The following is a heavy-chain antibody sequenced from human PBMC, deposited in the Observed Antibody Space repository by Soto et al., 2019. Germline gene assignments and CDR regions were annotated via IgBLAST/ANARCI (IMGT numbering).Heavy chain of an antibody. CDR3: ARDSHGSGYYYGFFDI. CDR1: GFTFSSYG. V-gene: IGHV3-33*01. D-gene: IGHD3-22*01. J-gene: IGHJ3*02. Sequence: QVQLVESGGGVVQPGRSLRLSCAASGFTFSSYGMHWVRQAPGKGLEWVAVIWYDGSNKYYADSVKGRFTISRDNSKNTLYLQMHSLRAEDTAVYYCARDSHGSGYYYGFFDIWGQGTMVTVSS. CDR2: IWYDGSNK.